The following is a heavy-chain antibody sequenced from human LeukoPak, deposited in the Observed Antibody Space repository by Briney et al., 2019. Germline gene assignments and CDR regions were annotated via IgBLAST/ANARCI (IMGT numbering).Heavy chain of an antibody. CDR2: VYATGGTT. CDR1: EDTFTYYH. V-gene: IGHV1-46*01. J-gene: IGHJ4*02. Sequence: ASVKVSCKASEDTFTYYHIHWVRQAPGQGVEWMGAVYATGGTTINTQNFQGRVTMTRDTSTGTVYMELSSLRFEDTAMYYCATEAPRSYYFDYWGQGILVPSPQ. CDR3: ATEAPRSYYFDY.